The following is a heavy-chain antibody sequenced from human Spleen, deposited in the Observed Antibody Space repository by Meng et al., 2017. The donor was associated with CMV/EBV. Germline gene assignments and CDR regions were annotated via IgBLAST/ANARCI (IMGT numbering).Heavy chain of an antibody. CDR1: GYSISSTNW. CDR2: IYYSGST. D-gene: IGHD3-22*01. CDR3: ARNVPGTSAYYD. J-gene: IGHJ4*02. Sequence: QVQPQESGPGLVKPSDTLSLTCAVSGYSISSTNWWGWIRQPPGKGLEWIGYIYYSGSTSYNPSLKSRVTMSVDTSKNQFSLNLNSVTAVDTAVYYCARNVPGTSAYYDWGQGTLVTASS. V-gene: IGHV4-28*01.